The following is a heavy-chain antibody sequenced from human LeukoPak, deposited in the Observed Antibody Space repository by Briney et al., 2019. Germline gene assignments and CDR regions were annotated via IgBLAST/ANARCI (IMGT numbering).Heavy chain of an antibody. CDR2: MKSKGDGGTI. CDR1: GFSFNNVW. D-gene: IGHD3-22*01. V-gene: IGHV3-15*01. J-gene: IGHJ4*02. CDR3: TTIGVTMIATCDY. Sequence: GGSLRLSCAASGFSFNNVWMIWVRQAPGKGMEWVGRMKSKGDGGTIDYAAPVKGRFTISRDDSKNTLYLEVNSLTTEDTAVYYCTTIGVTMIATCDYWGQGTLVTVSS.